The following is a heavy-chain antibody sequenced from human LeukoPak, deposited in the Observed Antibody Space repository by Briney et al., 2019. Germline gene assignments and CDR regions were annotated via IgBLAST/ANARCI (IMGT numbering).Heavy chain of an antibody. J-gene: IGHJ4*02. D-gene: IGHD6-6*01. CDR2: ISSSSSYI. CDR3: ARDLEPLAARNVAADY. Sequence: PGGSLRLSCAASGFTFSSYSMNWVRQAPGKGLEWVSSISSSSSYIYYADSVKGRFTISRDNAKNSLYLQMNSLRAEDTAVYYCARDLEPLAARNVAADYWGQGTLVTVSS. V-gene: IGHV3-21*01. CDR1: GFTFSSYS.